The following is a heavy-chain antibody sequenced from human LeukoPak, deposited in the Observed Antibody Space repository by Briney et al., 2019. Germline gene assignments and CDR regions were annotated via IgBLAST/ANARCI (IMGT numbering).Heavy chain of an antibody. CDR2: IYTSGST. V-gene: IGHV4-4*07. CDR3: ARAGYCSSTSCSPIQYYYYYYGMDV. D-gene: IGHD2-2*01. J-gene: IGHJ6*02. CDR1: GGSISSYY. Sequence: PSETLSLTCTVSGGSISSYYWSWIRQPAGKGLEWIGRIYTSGSTNYNPSLKSRVTISVDTSKNQFSLKLSSVTAADTAVYYCARAGYCSSTSCSPIQYYYYYYGMDVWGQGTTVTVSS.